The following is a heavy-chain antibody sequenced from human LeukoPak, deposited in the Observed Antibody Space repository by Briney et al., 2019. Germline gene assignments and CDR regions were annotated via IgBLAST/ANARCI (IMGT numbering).Heavy chain of an antibody. D-gene: IGHD6-19*01. Sequence: GGSLRLSCAVSGFTISSLGMHWVRQAPGKGPEWVAMIAYHGNTEYYGDSVKGRFTISRDNSKNTLYLQMDSLRAEDTAVYHCAKDWGSGGWYNYFDPWGQGTLVTVSS. J-gene: IGHJ5*02. V-gene: IGHV3-30*18. CDR1: GFTISSLG. CDR3: AKDWGSGGWYNYFDP. CDR2: IAYHGNTE.